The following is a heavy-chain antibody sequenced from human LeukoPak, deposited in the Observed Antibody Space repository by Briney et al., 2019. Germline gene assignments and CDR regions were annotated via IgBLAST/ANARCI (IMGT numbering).Heavy chain of an antibody. CDR3: ARVKGSVGATIDAFDI. CDR2: IHNIGST. J-gene: IGHJ3*02. D-gene: IGHD1-26*01. V-gene: IGHV4-39*01. Sequence: SETLSLTCTVSGDSVSSGSYFWGWIRQPPGKGLEWIGSIHNIGSTYYNPSLRSRVTMSVDTSKNQFSLNLSSVTAADTAVYYCARVKGSVGATIDAFDIWGQGTMVTVSS. CDR1: GDSVSSGSYF.